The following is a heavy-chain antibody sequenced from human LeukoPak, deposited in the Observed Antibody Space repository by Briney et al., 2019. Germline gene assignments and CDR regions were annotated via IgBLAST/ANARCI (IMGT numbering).Heavy chain of an antibody. D-gene: IGHD5-24*01. Sequence: GRSLRLSCAASGFTFSSYGMHWVRQAPDKGLEWVAVIWYDGSNKYYADSVKGRFTISRDNSKNTLYLQMNSLRAEDTAVYYCAKDQGWLQFTANFDYWGQGTLVTVSS. CDR2: IWYDGSNK. CDR1: GFTFSSYG. V-gene: IGHV3-33*06. J-gene: IGHJ4*02. CDR3: AKDQGWLQFTANFDY.